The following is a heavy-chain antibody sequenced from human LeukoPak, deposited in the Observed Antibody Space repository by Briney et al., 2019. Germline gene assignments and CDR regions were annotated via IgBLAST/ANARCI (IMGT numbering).Heavy chain of an antibody. CDR3: ARDSSVCSSTSCYRSFDY. J-gene: IGHJ4*02. Sequence: ASVKVSYKASGYTFTSYGISWVRQAPGQGLEWMGWISAYNGNTNYAQKLQGRVTMTTDTSTSTAYMELRSLRSDDTAVYYCARDSSVCSSTSCYRSFDYWGQGTLVTVSS. V-gene: IGHV1-18*01. D-gene: IGHD2-2*01. CDR1: GYTFTSYG. CDR2: ISAYNGNT.